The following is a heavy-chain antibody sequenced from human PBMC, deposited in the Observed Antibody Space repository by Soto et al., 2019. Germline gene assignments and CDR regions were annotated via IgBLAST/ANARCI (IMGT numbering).Heavy chain of an antibody. CDR1: GGTFSSYT. V-gene: IGHV1-69*02. J-gene: IGHJ4*02. CDR3: ARAVYYYGSSGYYY. D-gene: IGHD3-22*01. Sequence: QVQLVQSGAEVKKPGSSVKVSCKASGGTFSSYTISWVRQAPGQGLEWMGRIIPILGIANYAQKFQGRVTITADKSTSTAYMELSSLRSEDTAVYYCARAVYYYGSSGYYYWGQGTLVTVSS. CDR2: IIPILGIA.